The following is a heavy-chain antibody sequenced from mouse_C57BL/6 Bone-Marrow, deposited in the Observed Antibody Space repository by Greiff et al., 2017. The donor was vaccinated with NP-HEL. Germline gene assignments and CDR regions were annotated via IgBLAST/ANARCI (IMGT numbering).Heavy chain of an antibody. CDR3: AKTYGSSSNYAMDY. D-gene: IGHD1-1*01. J-gene: IGHJ4*01. CDR1: GFSLTSYG. Sequence: VQLQQSGPGLVQPSQSLSITCTVSGFSLTSYGVHWVRQSPGKGLEWLGVIWRGGSTDYNAAFMSRLSITKDNSKSQVFFKMNSLQADDTAIYYCAKTYGSSSNYAMDYWGQGTSVTVSS. CDR2: IWRGGST. V-gene: IGHV2-5*01.